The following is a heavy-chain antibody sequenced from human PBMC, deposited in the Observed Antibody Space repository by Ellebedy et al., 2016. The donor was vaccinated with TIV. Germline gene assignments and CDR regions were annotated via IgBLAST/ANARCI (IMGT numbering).Heavy chain of an antibody. Sequence: GESLKISXAASGFTFSSYAMSWVRQAPGKGLEWVSAISGSGGSTYYADSVKGRFTISRDNAKNSLYLQMNSLRAEDTAVYYCARGLAAAGCFDYWGQGTLVTVSS. CDR2: ISGSGGST. V-gene: IGHV3-23*01. CDR3: ARGLAAAGCFDY. D-gene: IGHD6-13*01. J-gene: IGHJ4*02. CDR1: GFTFSSYA.